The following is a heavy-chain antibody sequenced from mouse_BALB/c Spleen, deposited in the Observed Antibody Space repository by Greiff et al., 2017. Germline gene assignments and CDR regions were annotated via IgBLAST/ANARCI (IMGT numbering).Heavy chain of an antibody. D-gene: IGHD2-1*01. Sequence: DVQLQESGAELVRSGASVTLSCTASGFNIKDYYMHWVKQRPEQGLEWIGWIDPENGDTEYAPKFPGKATMTADTSSNTAYLQLSSLTSEDTAVYYCDAWGGNYFPFDYWGQGTTLTVSS. CDR2: IDPENGDT. CDR3: DAWGGNYFPFDY. CDR1: GFNIKDYY. V-gene: IGHV14-4*02. J-gene: IGHJ2*01.